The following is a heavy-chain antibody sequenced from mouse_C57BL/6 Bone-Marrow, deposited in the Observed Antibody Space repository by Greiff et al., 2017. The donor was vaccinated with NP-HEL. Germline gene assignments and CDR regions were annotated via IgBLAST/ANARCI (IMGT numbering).Heavy chain of an antibody. D-gene: IGHD1-1*01. CDR2: ISDGGSYT. J-gene: IGHJ4*01. Sequence: EVKLVESGGGLVKPGGSLKLSCAASGFTFSSYAMSWVRQTPEKRLEWVATISDGGSYTYYPDNVKGRFTISRDNAKNNLYLQMSHLKSEDTAMYYCARDTDYYPFYYAMDYWGQGTSVTVSS. CDR3: ARDTDYYPFYYAMDY. V-gene: IGHV5-4*01. CDR1: GFTFSSYA.